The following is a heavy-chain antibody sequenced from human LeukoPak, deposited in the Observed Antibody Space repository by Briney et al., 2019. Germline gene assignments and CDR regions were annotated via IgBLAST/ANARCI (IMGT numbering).Heavy chain of an antibody. D-gene: IGHD2-2*01. CDR1: GGTFSSYA. CDR2: INPNSGGT. J-gene: IGHJ4*02. V-gene: IGHV1-2*06. Sequence: RASVTVSCKASGGTFSSYAISWVRQAPGQGLEWMGRINPNSGGTNYAQKFQGRVTMTRDTSISTAYVELSRLRSDDTAVYYCARDHGDCSSASCYDWGQGTLVTVSS. CDR3: ARDHGDCSSASCYD.